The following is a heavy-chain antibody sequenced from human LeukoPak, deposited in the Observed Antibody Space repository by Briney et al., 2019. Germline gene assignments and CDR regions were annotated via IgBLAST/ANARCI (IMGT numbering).Heavy chain of an antibody. Sequence: MXXVXXXXGQGLEXMGWINPNSGGTNYAQKFQGRVTMTRDTSISTAYMELSRLRSDDTAVYYCARVRDFWSGAFDPWGQGTLVTVSS. CDR3: ARVRDFWSGAFDP. CDR2: INPNSGGT. D-gene: IGHD3-3*01. J-gene: IGHJ5*02. V-gene: IGHV1-2*02.